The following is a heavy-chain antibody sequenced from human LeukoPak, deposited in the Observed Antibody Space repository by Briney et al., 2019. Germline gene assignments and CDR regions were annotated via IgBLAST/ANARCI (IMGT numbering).Heavy chain of an antibody. CDR2: ISGSGGST. Sequence: PGGSLRLSCAASGFTFSSYAMSWVRQAPGKGLEWVSAISGSGGSTYYADSVKGRFTISRDNAKNSLFLQINSLRAEDTAVYYCARNMDYGGTYFDYWGQGTLVTVSS. D-gene: IGHD4-23*01. CDR3: ARNMDYGGTYFDY. J-gene: IGHJ4*02. V-gene: IGHV3-23*01. CDR1: GFTFSSYA.